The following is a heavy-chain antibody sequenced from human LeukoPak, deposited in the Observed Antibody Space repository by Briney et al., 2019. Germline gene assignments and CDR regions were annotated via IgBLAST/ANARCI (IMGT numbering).Heavy chain of an antibody. J-gene: IGHJ6*03. CDR1: GGTFSSYA. CDR2: IIPIFGTA. CDR3: ASETTPTRPYYYYYMDV. D-gene: IGHD1-14*01. Sequence: SVKVSCKASGGTFSSYAISWVRQAPGQGLEWMGGIIPIFGTANYAQKFQGRVTITTDESTSTAYMELSSLRSEDTAVYYCASETTPTRPYYYYYMDVWGKGTTVTVSS. V-gene: IGHV1-69*05.